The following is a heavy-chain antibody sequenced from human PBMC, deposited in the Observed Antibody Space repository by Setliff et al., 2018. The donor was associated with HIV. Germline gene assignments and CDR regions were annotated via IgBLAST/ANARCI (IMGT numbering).Heavy chain of an antibody. J-gene: IGHJ6*03. CDR3: ARGRDSSTWYFSHFYYYYYMDV. V-gene: IGHV4-34*01. Sequence: TSETLSLTCSVSDGSLSGYFWTWIRQSPGKGLEWIGEINYSGTTNYNPSLRSRVTISIDTSKNQFFLKLTSVTAADSARYFCARGRDSSTWYFSHFYYYYYMDVWSRGTTVTVSS. CDR2: INYSGTT. D-gene: IGHD2-2*01. CDR1: DGSLSGYF.